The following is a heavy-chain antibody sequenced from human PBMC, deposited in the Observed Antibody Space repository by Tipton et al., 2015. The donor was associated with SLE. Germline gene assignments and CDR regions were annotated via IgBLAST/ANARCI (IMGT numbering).Heavy chain of an antibody. V-gene: IGHV3-15*01. D-gene: IGHD5-24*01. J-gene: IGHJ4*02. CDR2: IKSETDGATA. CDR1: GFTFSNAW. CDR3: AREVMATWGFDY. Sequence: SLRLSCAASGFTFSNAWMSWVRQAPGKGLEWVGRIKSETDGATADYAAPVKGRFTISRDDSKSTLHLQVNSLITEDTAVYYCAREVMATWGFDYWGQGTLVTVSS.